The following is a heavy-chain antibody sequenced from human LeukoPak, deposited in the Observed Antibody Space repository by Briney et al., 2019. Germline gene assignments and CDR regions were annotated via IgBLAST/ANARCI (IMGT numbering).Heavy chain of an antibody. CDR2: INPNSGGT. CDR1: GYTFTGYY. Sequence: ASVKVSCKASGYTFTGYYMHWVRQAPGQGLEWMGWINPNSGGTNYAQKFQGRVTMTRDTSISTAYMELSRLRSDDTAVYYCARVLTSKQRWLQFGAKRFPNWFDPWGQGTLVTVSS. CDR3: ARVLTSKQRWLQFGAKRFPNWFDP. J-gene: IGHJ5*02. D-gene: IGHD5-24*01. V-gene: IGHV1-2*02.